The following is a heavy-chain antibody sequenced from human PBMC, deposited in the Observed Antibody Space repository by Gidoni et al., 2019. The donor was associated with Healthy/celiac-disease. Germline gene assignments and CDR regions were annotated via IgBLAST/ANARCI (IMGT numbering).Heavy chain of an antibody. V-gene: IGHV3-74*01. CDR1: GFTFSRYW. Sequence: EVQLVESEGGLVQPGGSLRLSCAASGFTFSRYWMHWVRQAPGKGLVWVSRINSDGSSTSYADSVNVRFTISRDNAKNTLYLQMNSLRAEDTAVYYCARDLPDYYDSSGYGDYWGQGTLVTVSS. CDR3: ARDLPDYYDSSGYGDY. CDR2: INSDGSST. D-gene: IGHD3-22*01. J-gene: IGHJ4*02.